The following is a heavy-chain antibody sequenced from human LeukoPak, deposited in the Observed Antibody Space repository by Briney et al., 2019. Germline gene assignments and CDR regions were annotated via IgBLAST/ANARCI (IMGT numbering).Heavy chain of an antibody. CDR3: VTEFWYRFDY. J-gene: IGHJ4*02. Sequence: PGGSLGLSCATSGFNFHYYNMAWVRQAPGKGLEWLATTDKEGTGTEHTDSVRGRFTISRDNAKNSIYLHMSSLSADDTAVYFCVTEFWYRFDYRGQGILVTVSS. D-gene: IGHD3-3*01. CDR1: GFNFHYYN. CDR2: TDKEGTGT. V-gene: IGHV3-7*01.